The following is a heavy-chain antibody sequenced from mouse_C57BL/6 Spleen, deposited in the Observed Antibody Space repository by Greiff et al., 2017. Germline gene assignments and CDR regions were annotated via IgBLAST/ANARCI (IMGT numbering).Heavy chain of an antibody. CDR2: ILPGCGST. J-gene: IGHJ2*01. V-gene: IGHV1-9*01. CDR3: ATFITTVVATH. CDR1: GYTFTGYW. Sequence: VTLVESGAELLKPGASVKLSCKATGYTFTGYWIEWVKQRPGHGLEWIGEILPGCGSTNYNEKFKGKATFTADTSSNTAYMQRSSLTTEDSAIYYCATFITTVVATHWGQGTTLTVSS. D-gene: IGHD1-1*01.